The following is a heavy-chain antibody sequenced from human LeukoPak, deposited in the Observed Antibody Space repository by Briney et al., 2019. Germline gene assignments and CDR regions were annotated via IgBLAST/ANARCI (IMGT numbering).Heavy chain of an antibody. V-gene: IGHV4-59*01. Sequence: SETLSLACTVSGGSISSYYWSWIRQPPGKGLEWIGYIYYGGSTNYNPSLKSRVTISVDTSKNQFSLKLSSVTAADTAVYYCARGLDGLGSWGQGTLVTVSS. D-gene: IGHD1-26*01. CDR1: GGSISSYY. J-gene: IGHJ4*02. CDR3: ARGLDGLGS. CDR2: IYYGGST.